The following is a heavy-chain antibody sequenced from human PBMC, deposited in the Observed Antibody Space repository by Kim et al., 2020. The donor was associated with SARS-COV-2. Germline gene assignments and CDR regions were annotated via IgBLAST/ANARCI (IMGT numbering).Heavy chain of an antibody. V-gene: IGHV4-39*01. J-gene: IGHJ4*02. CDR3: VSGVLPYDSSGYYYATEFPFAY. CDR1: GGSISSSSYY. D-gene: IGHD3-22*01. Sequence: SETLSLTCTVSGGSISSSSYYWGWIRQPPGKGLEWIGSIYYSGSTYYNPSLKSRVTISVDTSKNQFSLKLSSVTAADTAVYYCVSGVLPYDSSGYYYATEFPFAYWGQGTLVTVSS. CDR2: IYYSGST.